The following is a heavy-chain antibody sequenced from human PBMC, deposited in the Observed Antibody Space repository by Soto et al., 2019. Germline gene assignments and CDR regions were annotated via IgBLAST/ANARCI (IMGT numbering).Heavy chain of an antibody. CDR1: GGSVSIGTYH. V-gene: IGHV4-61*01. CDR3: ARDGHGMDV. J-gene: IGHJ6*02. CDR2: IFFTGST. Sequence: SETLCITCIISGGSVSIGTYHWSWIRQPPGKGLEWIGYIFFTGSTNYNPSLKSRVTISVDTSKNQFSLKLRSVTAADTAVYYCARDGHGMDVWGQGTTVTVSS.